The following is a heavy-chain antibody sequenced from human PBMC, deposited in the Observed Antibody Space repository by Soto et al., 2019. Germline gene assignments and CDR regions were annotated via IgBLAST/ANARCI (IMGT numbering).Heavy chain of an antibody. CDR2: IYYSGST. Sequence: PSETLSLTCTVSGGSISSYYWSWIRQPPGKGLEWIGYIYYSGSTNYNPSLKSRVTISVDTSKNQFSLKLSSVTAADTAVYYCARNVYSSGWYYYYGMDVWGQGTTVTV. J-gene: IGHJ6*02. CDR3: ARNVYSSGWYYYYGMDV. CDR1: GGSISSYY. V-gene: IGHV4-59*01. D-gene: IGHD6-19*01.